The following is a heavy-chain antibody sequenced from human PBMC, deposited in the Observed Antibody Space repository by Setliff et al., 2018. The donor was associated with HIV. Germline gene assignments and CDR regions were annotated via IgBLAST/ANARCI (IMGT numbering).Heavy chain of an antibody. J-gene: IGHJ5*01. CDR3: ARPLLRTNTVYGILGNWFDS. Sequence: ASVKVSCKASGYSFSSYAISWVRQAPGQGLEWMGWISAYNGHTNYAQKFQDRVTMTTDTSTNTAYMELSSLGSDDTAVYYCARPLLRTNTVYGILGNWFDSWGRGTLVTVSS. CDR2: ISAYNGHT. CDR1: GYSFSSYA. D-gene: IGHD2-8*01. V-gene: IGHV1-18*01.